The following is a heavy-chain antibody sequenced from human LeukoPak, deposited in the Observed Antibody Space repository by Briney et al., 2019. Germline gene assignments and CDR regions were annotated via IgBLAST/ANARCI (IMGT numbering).Heavy chain of an antibody. CDR2: INPNSGGT. CDR1: GYTFTGYY. CDR3: AREYYYGSGSDHDAFDI. Sequence: AAVKVSCKASGYTFTGYYMHWVRQAPVQGLEWTGWINPNSGGTNYAQKFQGRVTMTRDTSISTAYMELRSLRSDDTAVYYCAREYYYGSGSDHDAFDIWGQGTMVTVSS. D-gene: IGHD3-10*01. J-gene: IGHJ3*02. V-gene: IGHV1-2*02.